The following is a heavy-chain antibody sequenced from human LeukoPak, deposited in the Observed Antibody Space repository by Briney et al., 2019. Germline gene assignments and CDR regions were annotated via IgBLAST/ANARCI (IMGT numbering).Heavy chain of an antibody. J-gene: IGHJ4*02. D-gene: IGHD2-15*01. Sequence: GGSLRLSCAASGFTFSAYAMAWVRRPPGRGLEWVSTMALSGGPTHYADAVEGRFTISRDDSKNTLYLQMNSLRGEDTAAYYCAKDKVSGGDCFDYWGQGILVTVSS. CDR1: GFTFSAYA. V-gene: IGHV3-23*01. CDR3: AKDKVSGGDCFDY. CDR2: MALSGGPT.